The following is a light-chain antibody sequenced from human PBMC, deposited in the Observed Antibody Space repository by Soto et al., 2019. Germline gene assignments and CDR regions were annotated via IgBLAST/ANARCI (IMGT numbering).Light chain of an antibody. V-gene: IGLV1-40*01. CDR2: GNT. J-gene: IGLJ2*01. Sequence: QLVLTQPPSVSGAPGQRVTISCSGSSSIIGAGYDVHWYQQLPGRAPKLLIYGNTNRPSGVPDRFSGSKSGTSASLAITGLQAEDEADYYCLSFDSSLSVVFGGGTKLTVL. CDR1: SSIIGAGYD. CDR3: LSFDSSLSVV.